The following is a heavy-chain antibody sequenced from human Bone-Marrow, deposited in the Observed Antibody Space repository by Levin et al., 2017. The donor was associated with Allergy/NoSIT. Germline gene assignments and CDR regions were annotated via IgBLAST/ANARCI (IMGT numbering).Heavy chain of an antibody. CDR2: MNPNSGNT. CDR1: GYTFTSYD. CDR3: ARGMGYYYGMDV. D-gene: IGHD1-26*01. Sequence: GESLKISCKASGYTFTSYDIYWVRQAPGQGLEWMGWMNPNSGNTDLPQKFQGRLIMTRDTSTTTASMELSSLTSDDAAVYYCARGMGYYYGMDVWGQGTTVTVSS. V-gene: IGHV1-8*01. J-gene: IGHJ6*02.